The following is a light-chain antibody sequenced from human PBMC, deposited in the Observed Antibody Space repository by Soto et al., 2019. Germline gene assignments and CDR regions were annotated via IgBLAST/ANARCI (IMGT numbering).Light chain of an antibody. V-gene: IGLV1-40*01. CDR3: QSYDSSLSGAYV. CDR2: GNS. Sequence: QSVLTQPPSVSWAPWQRVTISCTGSSSNIGAGYDVHWYQQLPGTAPKLLIYGNSNRPSGVPDRFSGSKSGTSASLAITGLQAEDEADYYCQSYDSSLSGAYVFGTGTKVTVL. J-gene: IGLJ1*01. CDR1: SSNIGAGYD.